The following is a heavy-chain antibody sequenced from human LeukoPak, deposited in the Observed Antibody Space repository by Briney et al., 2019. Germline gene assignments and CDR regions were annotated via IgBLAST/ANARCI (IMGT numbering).Heavy chain of an antibody. J-gene: IGHJ3*02. V-gene: IGHV3-30*14. CDR1: GFTFSTYA. Sequence: PGGSLRLSCAASGFTFSTYAMHWVRQAPGKGLEWVAVISYDGNSKWYADSVKGRFTISRDNSKNTLYLQMSSLRPEDTAVYYCVKALTDDAFDIWGQGTMVTVSS. CDR3: VKALTDDAFDI. CDR2: ISYDGNSK.